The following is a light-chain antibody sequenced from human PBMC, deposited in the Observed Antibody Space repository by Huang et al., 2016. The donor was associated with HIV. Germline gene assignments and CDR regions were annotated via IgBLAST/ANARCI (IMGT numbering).Light chain of an antibody. J-gene: IGKJ4*01. CDR3: QQYYDWPPLT. CDR2: GAS. Sequence: EVVMTQSPATLSVFPGGRATLSCRASKNIVSSLAWYQQKPGQTPRPLVYGASTRAAGIPARFNGSGSETEFTLTISSLQSEDFAVYYCQQYYDWPPLTFGGGTEVEI. CDR1: KNIVSS. V-gene: IGKV3-15*01.